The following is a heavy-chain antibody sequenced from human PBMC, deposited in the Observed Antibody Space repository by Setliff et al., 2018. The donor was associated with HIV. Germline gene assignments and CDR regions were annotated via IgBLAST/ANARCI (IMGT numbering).Heavy chain of an antibody. D-gene: IGHD5-12*01. CDR3: ARGPLYGYDRGYFDY. CDR1: GYTFTTYG. Sequence: ASVKVSCKASGYTFTTYGISWVRQAPGHGLEWMGWISPNFGHTKYAQKFLDRVTMTIDTATSSLRSEDTAQYYCARGPLYGYDRGYFDYWGQGTLVTVSS. V-gene: IGHV1-18*04. CDR2: ISPNFGHT. J-gene: IGHJ4*02.